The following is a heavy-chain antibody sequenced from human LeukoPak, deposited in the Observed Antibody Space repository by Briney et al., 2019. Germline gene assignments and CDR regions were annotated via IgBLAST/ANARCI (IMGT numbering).Heavy chain of an antibody. J-gene: IGHJ6*03. Sequence: SETLSLTCAVYGGSFSGYYWSWVRQPPGKGLEWIGEIYHSGGTNYNPSLKSRITISVDKSQNQFSLKVNSLTAADTAVYYCATNGYYCMDVWGKGTTVTVSS. CDR2: IYHSGGT. D-gene: IGHD2-8*01. CDR1: GGSFSGYY. CDR3: ATNGYYCMDV. V-gene: IGHV4-34*01.